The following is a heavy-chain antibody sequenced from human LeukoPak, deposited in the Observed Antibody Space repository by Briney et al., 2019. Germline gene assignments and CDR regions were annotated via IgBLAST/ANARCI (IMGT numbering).Heavy chain of an antibody. D-gene: IGHD3-3*01. J-gene: IGHJ6*03. CDR3: ARDDYDFWSIMDV. Sequence: ASVKVSCKASGYNFAALGISWVRQPPGQGLEWMGLISGHNGKTNYAQKVQGRLTVTSDRSTSTDYMELGSLGSDETAVYFCARDDYDFWSIMDVWGKGTTVIVSS. CDR1: GYNFAALG. V-gene: IGHV1-18*01. CDR2: ISGHNGKT.